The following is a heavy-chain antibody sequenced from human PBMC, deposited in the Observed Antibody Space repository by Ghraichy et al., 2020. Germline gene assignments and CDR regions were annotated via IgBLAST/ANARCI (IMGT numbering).Heavy chain of an antibody. V-gene: IGHV4-34*01. CDR1: GGSFSGYY. J-gene: IGHJ6*03. D-gene: IGHD3-9*01. CDR3: ARGVSPRYAGTYYMDV. CDR2: INHSGST. Sequence: SETLSLTCAVYGGSFSGYYWSWIRQPPGKGLEWIGEINHSGSTNYNPSLKSRVTISVDTSKNQFSLKLSSVTAADTAVYYCARGVSPRYAGTYYMDVWGKGTTVTVSS.